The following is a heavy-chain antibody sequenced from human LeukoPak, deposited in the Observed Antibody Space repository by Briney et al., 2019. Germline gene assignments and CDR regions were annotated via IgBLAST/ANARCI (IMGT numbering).Heavy chain of an antibody. J-gene: IGHJ4*02. CDR1: GGSLNGYY. CDR3: ARHVYGEGMVV. CDR2: IHSSEGT. D-gene: IGHD4-17*01. V-gene: IGHV4-59*08. Sequence: PSETLSLTCTVSGGSLNGYYWGWIRQPPGKGLECIGYIHSSEGTAHNASLKSRLTISLDTSKNQFSLTLNSVTAADTAVYYRARHVYGEGMVVWGQGALVTVSS.